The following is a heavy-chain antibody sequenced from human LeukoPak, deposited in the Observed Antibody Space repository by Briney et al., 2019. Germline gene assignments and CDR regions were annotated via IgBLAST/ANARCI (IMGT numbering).Heavy chain of an antibody. Sequence: GGSLRLSCAASGFTFNTHGMLWVRQAPGKGLEWLAAIWFDGSVKHYSDAVKGRFTISRDNSLNTLYPQMNSLRVEDTAIYYCAKDTAIQFLEPAFWGQGTLVTVSS. CDR3: AKDTAIQFLEPAF. CDR1: GFTFNTHG. J-gene: IGHJ4*02. D-gene: IGHD3-3*01. CDR2: IWFDGSVK. V-gene: IGHV3-33*06.